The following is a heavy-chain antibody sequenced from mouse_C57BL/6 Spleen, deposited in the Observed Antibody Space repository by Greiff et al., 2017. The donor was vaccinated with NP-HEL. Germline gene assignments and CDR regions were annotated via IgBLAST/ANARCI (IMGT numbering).Heavy chain of an antibody. CDR2: ISSGSSTI. V-gene: IGHV5-17*01. J-gene: IGHJ3*01. CDR1: GFTFSDYG. D-gene: IGHD3-3*01. Sequence: EVMLVESGGGLVKPGGSLKLSCAASGFTFSDYGMHWVRQAPEKGLEWVAYISSGSSTIYYADTVKGRFTISRDNAKNTLCLQMTSLRSEDTAMYYCARGDPGQAYWGQGTLVTVSA. CDR3: ARGDPGQAY.